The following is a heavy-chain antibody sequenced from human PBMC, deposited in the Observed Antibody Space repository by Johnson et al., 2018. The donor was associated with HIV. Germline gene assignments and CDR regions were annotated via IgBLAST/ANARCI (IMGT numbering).Heavy chain of an antibody. Sequence: EVQLVESGGGVLRPGGSLRLSCEGFRFMFEDYGLSWVRQAPGKGLEWVSGINWNGGSTSYAASVKGRCTISRDNGKNSLYLQMNNLRAEDTALYYCARRDSGSLSFDIWGPGTMVTVSS. V-gene: IGHV3-20*04. D-gene: IGHD1-26*01. J-gene: IGHJ3*02. CDR1: RFMFEDYG. CDR3: ARRDSGSLSFDI. CDR2: INWNGGST.